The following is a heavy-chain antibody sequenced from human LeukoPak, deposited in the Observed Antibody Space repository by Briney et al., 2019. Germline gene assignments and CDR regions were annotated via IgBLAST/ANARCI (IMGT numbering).Heavy chain of an antibody. Sequence: GGSLRLSCGASGFPFSICPMSWVRQAPGKGLEWVSGISGSGGHTYYADSVKGRFTIPRDNSRNTLYLQMNSLRAEDTALYYCAKDGGLAVAGTGPPIDYWGQGTLVTVSS. V-gene: IGHV3-23*01. CDR1: GFPFSICP. J-gene: IGHJ4*02. CDR2: ISGSGGHT. CDR3: AKDGGLAVAGTGPPIDY. D-gene: IGHD6-19*01.